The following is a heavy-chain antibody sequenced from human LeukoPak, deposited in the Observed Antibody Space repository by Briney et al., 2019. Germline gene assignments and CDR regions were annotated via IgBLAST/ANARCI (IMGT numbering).Heavy chain of an antibody. CDR3: AREGGLYSSSWGFFDY. J-gene: IGHJ4*02. CDR2: ISYDGSNK. CDR1: GFTFSSYA. D-gene: IGHD6-13*01. V-gene: IGHV3-30*04. Sequence: GGSLRLSCAASGFTFSSYAMHWVRQAPGKGLEWVAVISYDGSNKYYADSVKGRFTISRDNSKYTLYLQMNSLRAEDTAVYYCAREGGLYSSSWGFFDYWGQGTLVTVSS.